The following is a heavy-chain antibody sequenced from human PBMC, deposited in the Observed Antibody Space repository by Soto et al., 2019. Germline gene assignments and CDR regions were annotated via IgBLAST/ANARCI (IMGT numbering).Heavy chain of an antibody. Sequence: GGSLRLSCAGSGFTFSDYYMSWIRQAPGKGLEWVSYISGSGTTIYYADSVRGRFTISRDNTKNSLYLQMNSLRAEDTAVYYCARDNYCGADCYSGIFDYWGQGNPGTVS. D-gene: IGHD2-21*02. CDR3: ARDNYCGADCYSGIFDY. J-gene: IGHJ4*02. CDR2: ISGSGTTI. V-gene: IGHV3-11*01. CDR1: GFTFSDYY.